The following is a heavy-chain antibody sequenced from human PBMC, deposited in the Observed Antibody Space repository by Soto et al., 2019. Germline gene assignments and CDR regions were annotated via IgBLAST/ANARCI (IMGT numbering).Heavy chain of an antibody. Sequence: SETLSLTCTVSGGSISSYYWSWIRQPPGKGLEWIGYIYYSGSTNYNPSLKSRVTISVDTSKNQFSLKLSSVTAADTAVYYCARHVPYCSDTSHCAYGMDVWGQGTTVTV. D-gene: IGHD2-2*01. CDR3: ARHVPYCSDTSHCAYGMDV. V-gene: IGHV4-59*08. CDR1: GGSISSYY. CDR2: IYYSGST. J-gene: IGHJ6*02.